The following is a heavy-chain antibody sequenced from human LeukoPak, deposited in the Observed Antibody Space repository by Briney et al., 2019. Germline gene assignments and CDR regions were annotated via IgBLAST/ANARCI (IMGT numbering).Heavy chain of an antibody. CDR3: ARSLGGANDYGGYDPSGDLGY. J-gene: IGHJ4*02. V-gene: IGHV5-51*01. Sequence: GESLKISCKGSGYSFTSYWIGWVRQMPGKGLEWMGIIYPGDSDTRYSPSFQGQVTISADKSISTAYLQWSSLKASDTAMYYCARSLGGANDYGGYDPSGDLGYWGQGTLVTVSS. D-gene: IGHD4-17*01. CDR1: GYSFTSYW. CDR2: IYPGDSDT.